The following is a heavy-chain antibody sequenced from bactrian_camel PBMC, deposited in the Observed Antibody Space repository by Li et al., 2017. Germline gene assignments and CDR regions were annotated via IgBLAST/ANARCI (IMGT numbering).Heavy chain of an antibody. Sequence: DVQLVESGGGSVQPGGSLRLSCVVSGYGYRTYCMGWFRRAPGKEDEGVAAIYIGDATPYYADPVKGRLTISRDSAKNTLYLQMNGLKPEDTAMYYCTADRTCASLKSGTIDSRSQGTQVTVS. D-gene: IGHD3*01. CDR2: IYIGDATP. J-gene: IGHJ4*01. V-gene: IGHV3S31*01. CDR1: GYGYRTYC.